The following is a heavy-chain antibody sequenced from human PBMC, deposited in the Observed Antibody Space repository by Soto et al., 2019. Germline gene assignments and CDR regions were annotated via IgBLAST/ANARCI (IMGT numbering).Heavy chain of an antibody. J-gene: IGHJ6*03. CDR2: ISGSGGST. Sequence: GGSLRLSCAASGFTFSSYAMSWVRQAPGKGLEWVSAISGSGGSTYYADSVKGRFTISRDNPKNTLYLQMNSLRAEDTAVYYCAKAYYYGSGSYYLDYYYYYYMDVWGKGTTVTVSS. V-gene: IGHV3-23*01. D-gene: IGHD3-10*01. CDR3: AKAYYYGSGSYYLDYYYYYYMDV. CDR1: GFTFSSYA.